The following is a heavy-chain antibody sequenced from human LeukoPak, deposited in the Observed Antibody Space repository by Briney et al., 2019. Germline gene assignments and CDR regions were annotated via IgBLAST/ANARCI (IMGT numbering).Heavy chain of an antibody. Sequence: GGSLRLSCAASGFTFSTYEMNWVRQAPGKGLEWVSYISSSGSTIYYADSVKGRFTISRDNAKNSLYLQMNSLRAEDTAVYSCARGGDGAPFYPDYWGQGTLVTVSS. D-gene: IGHD4/OR15-4a*01. V-gene: IGHV3-48*03. CDR2: ISSSGSTI. CDR1: GFTFSTYE. CDR3: ARGGDGAPFYPDY. J-gene: IGHJ4*02.